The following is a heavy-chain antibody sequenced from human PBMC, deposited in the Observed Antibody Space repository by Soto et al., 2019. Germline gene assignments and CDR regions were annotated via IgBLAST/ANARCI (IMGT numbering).Heavy chain of an antibody. J-gene: IGHJ3*02. V-gene: IGHV3-74*01. D-gene: IGHD3-22*01. CDR2: INGDGSRI. CDR1: GFTFGSYW. CDR3: ARDSFNNSGYYLHAFDI. Sequence: EVQLVESGGGSVQTGGSLKISCAASGFTFGSYWMDWVRQAPGKGLVWVSRINGDGSRITYADSVKGRFTISRDNAQNTLYLQMNSLGPEDTAVYYCARDSFNNSGYYLHAFDIWGQGTMVTVSS.